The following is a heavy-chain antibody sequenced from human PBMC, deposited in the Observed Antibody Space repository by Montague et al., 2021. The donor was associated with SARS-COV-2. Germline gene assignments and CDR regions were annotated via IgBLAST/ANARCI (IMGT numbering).Heavy chain of an antibody. CDR3: ARVLGSGSYQFDY. Sequence: TLSLTCTVSGDSISSAGYYWSWIRQHPGRGLEWLGYISSSGRSFYNPSLRSRLTISLDTSKNQFSLQLSSVTAADTAVYYCARVLGSGSYQFDYWGQGTLVTVSS. CDR2: ISSSGRS. D-gene: IGHD1-26*01. CDR1: GDSISSAGYY. V-gene: IGHV4-31*03. J-gene: IGHJ4*02.